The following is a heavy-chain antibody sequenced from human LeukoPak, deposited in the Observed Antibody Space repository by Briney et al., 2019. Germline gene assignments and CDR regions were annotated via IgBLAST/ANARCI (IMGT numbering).Heavy chain of an antibody. V-gene: IGHV4-4*02. Sequence: SGTLSLTCAVSGGSISSSNWWSWVRQPPGKGLEWIGYIYYSGSTYYNPSLKSRVTISVDTSKNQFSLKLSSVTAADTAVYYCARESAPSGYDLWGQGTLVTVSS. CDR1: GGSISSSNW. J-gene: IGHJ4*02. CDR2: IYYSGST. CDR3: ARESAPSGYDL. D-gene: IGHD5-12*01.